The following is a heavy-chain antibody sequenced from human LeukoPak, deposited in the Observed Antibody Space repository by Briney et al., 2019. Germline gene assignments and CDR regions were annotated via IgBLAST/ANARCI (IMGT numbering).Heavy chain of an antibody. D-gene: IGHD3-10*01. Sequence: GGSLRLSCAATGFTFSSDAMSWVRQAPGKGLEWVSGIDESGGSIYYADSVKGRFTISRDNSKNTLDLQMDSLRAEDTAVYYCARDYGSRGSSSYPFDNWSQGTLVTVSP. J-gene: IGHJ4*02. CDR3: ARDYGSRGSSSYPFDN. CDR1: GFTFSSDA. V-gene: IGHV3-23*01. CDR2: IDESGGSI.